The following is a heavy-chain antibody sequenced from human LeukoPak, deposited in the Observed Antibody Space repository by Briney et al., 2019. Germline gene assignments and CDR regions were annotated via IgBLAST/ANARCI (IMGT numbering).Heavy chain of an antibody. J-gene: IGHJ6*03. CDR2: ISAYNGNT. Sequence: ASVKVSCKASGYTFTSYGISWVRQAPGQGLEWMGWISAYNGNTNYAQKFQGRVTFTRDTSISTSFMELSSLRSEDTAIYYCARGRPDTSVPRTYYMDVWGKGTTVTVSS. D-gene: IGHD5-18*01. CDR3: ARGRPDTSVPRTYYMDV. V-gene: IGHV1-18*01. CDR1: GYTFTSYG.